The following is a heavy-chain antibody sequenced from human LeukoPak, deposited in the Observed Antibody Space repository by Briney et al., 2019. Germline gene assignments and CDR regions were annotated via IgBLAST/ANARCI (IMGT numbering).Heavy chain of an antibody. CDR1: GFTFSSYG. V-gene: IGHV3-30*18. CDR2: ISYDGSNK. CDR3: AKDLGSGRYAGGWGYYYYYYMDV. Sequence: GGSLRLSCAASGFTFSSYGMHWVRQAPGKGLEWVAVISYDGSNKYYADSVKGRFTISRDNSKNTLYLQMNSLRAEDTAVYYCAKDLGSGRYAGGWGYYYYYYMDVWGKGTTVTVSS. D-gene: IGHD6-19*01. J-gene: IGHJ6*03.